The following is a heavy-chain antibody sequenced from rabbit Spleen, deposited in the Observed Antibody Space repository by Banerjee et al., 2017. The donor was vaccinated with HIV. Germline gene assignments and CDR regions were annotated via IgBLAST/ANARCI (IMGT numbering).Heavy chain of an antibody. J-gene: IGHJ3*01. CDR1: GFDFSSYG. Sequence: QEQVVESGGGLVQPGGSLKLSCKASGFDFSSYGVSWVRQVPGKGLEWIGYIDPVFGITYYANWVNGRFTVSSHNAQNTLFLQLNSLTAADTATYFCARDNYGGVAGYGYAIGARLDLWGQGTLVTVS. CDR3: ARDNYGGVAGYGYAIGARLDL. D-gene: IGHD6-1*01. V-gene: IGHV1S47*01. CDR2: IDPVFGIT.